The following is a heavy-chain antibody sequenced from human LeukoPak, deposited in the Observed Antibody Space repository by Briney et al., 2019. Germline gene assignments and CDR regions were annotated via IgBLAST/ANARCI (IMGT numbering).Heavy chain of an antibody. V-gene: IGHV3-66*01. CDR3: AREATGTLYY. Sequence: AGGSLRLSCAASGFTVSSNSMSWVRQAPGKGLEWVSIIYSGGSTYYVDSVKGRFTISRDNSKNTLYLQMNSLRAEDAAVYYCAREATGTLYYWGQGSLVTVSS. CDR2: IYSGGST. D-gene: IGHD1-1*01. J-gene: IGHJ4*02. CDR1: GFTVSSNS.